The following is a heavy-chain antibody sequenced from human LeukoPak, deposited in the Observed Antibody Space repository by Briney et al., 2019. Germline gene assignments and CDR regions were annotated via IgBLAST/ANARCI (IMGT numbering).Heavy chain of an antibody. Sequence: SGGSLRLSCAASGFTISDYWMSWVRQAPGKGLEWVANIKEDRSETNYVDSAKGRFTISRDNAKNSLYLQMNSLRAEDTAVYYCAKDRAPTTVISAEYFQHWGQGTLVTVSS. CDR3: AKDRAPTTVISAEYFQH. J-gene: IGHJ1*01. V-gene: IGHV3-7*01. D-gene: IGHD4-11*01. CDR1: GFTISDYW. CDR2: IKEDRSET.